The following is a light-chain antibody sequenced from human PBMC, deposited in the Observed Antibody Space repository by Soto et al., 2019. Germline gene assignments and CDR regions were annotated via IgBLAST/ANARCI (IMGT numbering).Light chain of an antibody. CDR1: SSDIGKYNY. V-gene: IGLV2-14*01. J-gene: IGLJ2*01. CDR3: SSYTGSNINTVV. CDR2: EVS. Sequence: QSALTQPASVSGSPGQSITISCTGTSSDIGKYNYVSWFQQHPAKDPKLIIFEVSTRPSGVSNRFSGSKSGNTASLTISGLQAEDEADYYCSSYTGSNINTVVFGGGTKVTVL.